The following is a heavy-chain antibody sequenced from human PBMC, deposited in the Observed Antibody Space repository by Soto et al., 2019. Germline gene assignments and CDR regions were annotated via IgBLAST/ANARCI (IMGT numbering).Heavy chain of an antibody. V-gene: IGHV3-48*02. Sequence: EVQLVESGGGLVQPGGSLRLSCAASGFTFSSYIMNWVRQAPGKGLEWVSYISSSSSSIYYPDSVKGRFTISRDNAKNSLDLQMSSLRDEDTAVYYCARGDYHMDVWGQGTTVTVSS. CDR3: ARGDYHMDV. J-gene: IGHJ6*02. CDR1: GFTFSSYI. CDR2: ISSSSSSI.